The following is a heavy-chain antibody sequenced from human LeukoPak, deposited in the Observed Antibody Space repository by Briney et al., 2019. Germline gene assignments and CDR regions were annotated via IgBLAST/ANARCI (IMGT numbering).Heavy chain of an antibody. Sequence: ASVKVSCKASGYTFTSYDINWVRQATGQGLEWMGWMNPNSGNTGYAQKFQGRVTMTRNTSISTAYMELSSLRSEDTAVYYCARGSRSSWGATDYYYYYMDVWGKGTTVTVSS. CDR2: MNPNSGNT. CDR1: GYTFTSYD. D-gene: IGHD3-16*01. J-gene: IGHJ6*03. V-gene: IGHV1-8*01. CDR3: ARGSRSSWGATDYYYYYMDV.